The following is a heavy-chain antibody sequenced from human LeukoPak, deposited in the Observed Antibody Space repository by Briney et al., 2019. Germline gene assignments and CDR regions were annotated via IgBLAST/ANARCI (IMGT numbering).Heavy chain of an antibody. CDR3: AKDAGTGWYQYYYGMDV. CDR1: GFTFSSYA. J-gene: IGHJ6*02. D-gene: IGHD6-19*01. V-gene: IGHV3-23*01. CDR2: ISGSGGST. Sequence: GGSLRLSCAASGFTFSSYAMSWVRQAPGKGLEWVSAISGSGGSTYYADSVKGRFTISRDNSKNTLYLQMNSLRAEDTAVYYCAKDAGTGWYQYYYGMDVWGQGTTVTVSS.